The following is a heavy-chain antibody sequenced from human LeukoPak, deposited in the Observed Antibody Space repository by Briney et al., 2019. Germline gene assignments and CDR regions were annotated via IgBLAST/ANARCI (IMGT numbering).Heavy chain of an antibody. V-gene: IGHV3-30*04. CDR2: ISYDGSNK. CDR3: AREYYDLWSGYYYYYYYMDV. Sequence: GGSLRLSCAASGFTFSSYAMHWVRQAPGKGLEWVAVISYDGSNKYYADSVKGRFTISRDNSKNTLYLQMNSPRAEDTAVYYCAREYYDLWSGYYYYYYYMDVWGKGTTVTVSS. CDR1: GFTFSSYA. J-gene: IGHJ6*03. D-gene: IGHD3-3*01.